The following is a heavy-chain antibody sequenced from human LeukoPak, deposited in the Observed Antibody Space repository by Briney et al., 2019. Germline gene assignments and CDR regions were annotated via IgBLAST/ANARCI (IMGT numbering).Heavy chain of an antibody. CDR2: IYYTGSI. V-gene: IGHV4-61*08. CDR1: GGSISSGGYY. D-gene: IGHD2-8*01. Sequence: PSETLSLTCTVSGGSISSGGYYWSWIRQHPGKGLEWIGYIYYTGSIDYSPSLQSRVTISLDTSRNQFSLRLSSVTAADTAMYYCARSGTKTNGFDYWGQGILVTVSS. CDR3: ARSGTKTNGFDY. J-gene: IGHJ4*02.